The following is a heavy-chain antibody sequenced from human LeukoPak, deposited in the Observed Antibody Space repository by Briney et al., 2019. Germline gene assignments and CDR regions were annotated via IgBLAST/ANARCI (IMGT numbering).Heavy chain of an antibody. J-gene: IGHJ4*02. CDR1: GFTFSSYS. CDR2: ISSSSSTI. V-gene: IGHV3-48*01. D-gene: IGHD1-26*01. Sequence: GGSLRLSCAASGFTFSSYSMNWVRQAPGKGLEWVSYISSSSSTIYYADSVKGRFTISRDNAKNSLYLQMNSLRAEDTAVYYCAKDRSGSYSQGLDYWGQGTLVTVSS. CDR3: AKDRSGSYSQGLDY.